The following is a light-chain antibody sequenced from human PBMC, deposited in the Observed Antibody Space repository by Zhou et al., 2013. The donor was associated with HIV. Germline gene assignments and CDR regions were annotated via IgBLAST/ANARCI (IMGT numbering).Light chain of an antibody. CDR3: QQSYTTPET. CDR1: QTISNY. Sequence: DIQMTQSPSSLSASAGDRVTITCRASQTISNYLNWYQQKPGKAPTLLIYKASNLQSGVPSRFSGSGYGTDFTLTISSLQPEDFANYYCQQSYTTPETFGGGTKVEMK. CDR2: KAS. J-gene: IGKJ4*01. V-gene: IGKV1-39*01.